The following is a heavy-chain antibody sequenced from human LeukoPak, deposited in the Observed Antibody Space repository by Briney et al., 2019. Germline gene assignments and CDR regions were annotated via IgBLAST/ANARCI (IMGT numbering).Heavy chain of an antibody. V-gene: IGHV1-2*02. Sequence: ASVKVSCKASGYTFTGYYMHWVRQAPGQGLEWMGWINPNSGGTNYAQKFQGRVTMTRDTSISTAYMELSRLRSDDTAVYDCARGTMVRGVITNNWFDPWGQGTLVTVSS. CDR2: INPNSGGT. D-gene: IGHD3-10*01. J-gene: IGHJ5*02. CDR1: GYTFTGYY. CDR3: ARGTMVRGVITNNWFDP.